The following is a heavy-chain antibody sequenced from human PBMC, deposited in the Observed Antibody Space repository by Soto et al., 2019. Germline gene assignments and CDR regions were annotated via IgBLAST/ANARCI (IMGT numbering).Heavy chain of an antibody. CDR3: ARALLANWGYFDY. J-gene: IGHJ4*02. V-gene: IGHV3-53*01. CDR2: IYSGGST. D-gene: IGHD7-27*01. Sequence: GGSLRLSCAASGFTVSSNYMNWVRQAPGKGLEWVSVIYSGGSTYYADSVKGRFTISRDNSKNTLYLQMNSLRAEDTAVYYCARALLANWGYFDYWGQGTLVTVSS. CDR1: GFTVSSNY.